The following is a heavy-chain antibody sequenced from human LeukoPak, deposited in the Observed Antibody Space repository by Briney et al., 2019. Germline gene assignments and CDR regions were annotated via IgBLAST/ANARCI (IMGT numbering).Heavy chain of an antibody. CDR3: ARDTHPYYDFWSGYYNGGYFDY. CDR2: ISAYNGNT. Sequence: ASVKVSCKASGYTFTSYVISWVRQAPGQGLEWMGWISAYNGNTNYAQKLQGRVTMTTDTSTSTAYMELRSLRSDDTAVYYCARDTHPYYDFWSGYYNGGYFDYWGQGTLVTVSS. CDR1: GYTFTSYV. D-gene: IGHD3-3*01. J-gene: IGHJ4*02. V-gene: IGHV1-18*01.